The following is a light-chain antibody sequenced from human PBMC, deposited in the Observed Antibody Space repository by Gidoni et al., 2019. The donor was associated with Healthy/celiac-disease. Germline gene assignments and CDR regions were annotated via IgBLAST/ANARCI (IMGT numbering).Light chain of an antibody. Sequence: QSVLPQPPSASGTPGQRVTISCSGSSSNIGSNTVRWYQQLPGTAPHLLIYSNDQRPSGVPDRFSGSKSGTSASLAISGLQSEDEADYYCAAWDDSLNGVVFGGGTKLTVL. CDR3: AAWDDSLNGVV. J-gene: IGLJ2*01. CDR1: SSNIGSNT. CDR2: SND. V-gene: IGLV1-44*01.